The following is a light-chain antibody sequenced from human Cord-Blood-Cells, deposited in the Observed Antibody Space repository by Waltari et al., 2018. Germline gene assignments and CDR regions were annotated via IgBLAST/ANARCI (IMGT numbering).Light chain of an antibody. J-gene: IGKJ2*01. V-gene: IGKV1-39*01. Sequence: DIQMTQSPSSLSASVGDRVTITCRANQSISSYLNWYQQKPGKAPKLLIYAASNLQSGVPSRFSGSGSGTDFTLTISSLQPEDFATYYCQQSYSTPYTFGQGTKLEIK. CDR2: AAS. CDR1: QSISSY. CDR3: QQSYSTPYT.